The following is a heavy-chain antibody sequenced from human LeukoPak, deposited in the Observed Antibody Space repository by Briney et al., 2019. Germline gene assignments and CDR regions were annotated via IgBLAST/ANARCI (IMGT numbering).Heavy chain of an antibody. CDR3: ARQDPAGEYYFDY. V-gene: IGHV5-51*01. CDR2: IYPGDSDT. CDR1: GYSFATSW. J-gene: IGHJ4*02. D-gene: IGHD3-10*01. Sequence: GESLKISCKGSGYSFATSWIGWLRQVPGKGLEWMGIIYPGDSDTRYSPSFQGQVTISADRSITTAYLQWSSLKASDTAMYYCARQDPAGEYYFDYWGQGILVTVSS.